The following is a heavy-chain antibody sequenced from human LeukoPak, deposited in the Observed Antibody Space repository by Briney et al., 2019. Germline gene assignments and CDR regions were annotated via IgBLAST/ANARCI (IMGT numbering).Heavy chain of an antibody. CDR1: GFTFSNAW. Sequence: GGSLRLSCAASGFTFSNAWMSWVRQAPGKGLEWVAVIWYDGSNKYYADSVKGRFTISRDNSKNTLYLQMNSLRAEDTAVYYCARDTPAAGTVVGDFDYWGQGTLVTVSS. D-gene: IGHD6-13*01. CDR3: ARDTPAAGTVVGDFDY. CDR2: IWYDGSNK. J-gene: IGHJ4*02. V-gene: IGHV3-33*08.